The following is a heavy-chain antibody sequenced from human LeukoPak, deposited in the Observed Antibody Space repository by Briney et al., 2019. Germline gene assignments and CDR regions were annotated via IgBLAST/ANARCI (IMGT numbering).Heavy chain of an antibody. CDR1: GFSFWTYA. Sequence: GRSLRLSCAASGFSFWTYAMHWVRQAPGKGLEWVGVISYNGSHKYYADSVKGRFTISRDNSKNTLYLQMNSLRADDTSTYFCARRIETPTTGALDVWGQGTRVIVSS. CDR2: ISYNGSHK. J-gene: IGHJ3*01. V-gene: IGHV3-30*04. CDR3: ARRIETPTTGALDV. D-gene: IGHD1-26*01.